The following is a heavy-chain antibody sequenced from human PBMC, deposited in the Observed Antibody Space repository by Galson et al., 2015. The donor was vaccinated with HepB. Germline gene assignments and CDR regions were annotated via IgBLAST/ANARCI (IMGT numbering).Heavy chain of an antibody. CDR3: ARDPRPNSSSWYDPGGYFDL. Sequence: SLRLSCAASGFTFSSYSMNWVRQAPGKGLEWVSSISSSSSYIYYADSVKGRFTISRDNAKNSLYLQMNSLRAEDTAVYYCARDPRPNSSSWYDPGGYFDLWGRGTLVTVSS. V-gene: IGHV3-21*01. D-gene: IGHD6-13*01. CDR2: ISSSSSYI. J-gene: IGHJ2*01. CDR1: GFTFSSYS.